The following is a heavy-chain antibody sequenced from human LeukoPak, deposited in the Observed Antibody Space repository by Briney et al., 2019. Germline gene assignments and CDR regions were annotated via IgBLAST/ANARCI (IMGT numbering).Heavy chain of an antibody. V-gene: IGHV4-59*01. CDR3: ARSGSHLWFGELSLSY. J-gene: IGHJ4*02. CDR1: GDSISSSY. D-gene: IGHD3-10*01. CDR2: IYYGGST. Sequence: SETLSLTCTVSGDSISSSYWSWIRQSPGKGLEWIGYIYYGGSTNYNPSLKSRVIISIDTSKNQFSLKLSSVTAADTAVYYCARSGSHLWFGELSLSYWGQGTLVTVSS.